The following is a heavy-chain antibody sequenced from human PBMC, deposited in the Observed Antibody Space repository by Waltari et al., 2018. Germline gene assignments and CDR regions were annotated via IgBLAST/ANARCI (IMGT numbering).Heavy chain of an antibody. J-gene: IGHJ4*02. CDR3: ARGRGSGYFDY. CDR1: GCSISTYY. V-gene: IGHV4-59*01. Sequence: QVQLQESGPGLVKPSETLSLTCTVSGCSISTYYWNWIRQPPGKGLEWIGYIYYSGSTNYDPSLKSRVTISVDTSKNQFSLNLRSVTAADTAVYYCARGRGSGYFDYWGQGSLVTVSS. D-gene: IGHD3-22*01. CDR2: IYYSGST.